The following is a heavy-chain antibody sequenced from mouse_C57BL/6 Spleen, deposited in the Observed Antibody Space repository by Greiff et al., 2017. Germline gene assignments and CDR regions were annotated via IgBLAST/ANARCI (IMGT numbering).Heavy chain of an antibody. Sequence: VQLQQSGPELVKPGASVKISCKASGYTFTDYYMNWVKQSHGKSLEWIGDINPNNGGTSYNQKFKGKATLTVDKSSSTAYMELRSLTSEDSAVYYRARYYRSRPWYFDVWGTGTTVTVSS. V-gene: IGHV1-26*01. J-gene: IGHJ1*03. CDR1: GYTFTDYY. CDR3: ARYYRSRPWYFDV. CDR2: INPNNGGT. D-gene: IGHD1-1*01.